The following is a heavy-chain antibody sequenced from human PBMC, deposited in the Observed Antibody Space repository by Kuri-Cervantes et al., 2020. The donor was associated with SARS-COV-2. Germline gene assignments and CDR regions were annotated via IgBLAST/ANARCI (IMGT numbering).Heavy chain of an antibody. CDR2: INPNSGGT. CDR1: GYTFTSYG. J-gene: IGHJ6*02. Sequence: ASVKVPCKASGYTFTSYGISWVRQAPGQGLEWMGWINPNSGGTNYAQKFQGWVTMTRDTSISTAYMELSRLRSDDTAVYYCARDRHPRRRYCSSTSCYGDYYYYGMDVWGQGTTVTVSS. D-gene: IGHD2-2*01. CDR3: ARDRHPRRRYCSSTSCYGDYYYYGMDV. V-gene: IGHV1-2*04.